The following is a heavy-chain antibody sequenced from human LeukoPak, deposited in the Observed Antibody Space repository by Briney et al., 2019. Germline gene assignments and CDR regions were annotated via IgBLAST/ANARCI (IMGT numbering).Heavy chain of an antibody. D-gene: IGHD3-10*01. CDR1: GGSISSSNW. V-gene: IGHV4-4*02. CDR2: IYHSGST. J-gene: IGHJ4*02. CDR3: ARGYGSGSYEAMDY. Sequence: SGTLSLTCAVSGGSISSSNWWSWVRPPPGKGLEWIGEIYHSGSTNYNPSLKSRVTISVDKSKNQFSLKLSSVTAADTAVYYCARGYGSGSYEAMDYWGQGTLVTVSS.